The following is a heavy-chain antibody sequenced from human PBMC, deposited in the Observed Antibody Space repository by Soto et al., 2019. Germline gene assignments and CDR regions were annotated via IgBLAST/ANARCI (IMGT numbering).Heavy chain of an antibody. CDR3: AKVSVRGVNYYYYGMDV. J-gene: IGHJ6*02. D-gene: IGHD3-10*01. Sequence: EVQLLESGGGLVQPGGSLRLSCAASGFTFSSYAMSWVRQAPGKGLEWVSAISGSGGSTYYADSVKGRFTISRDNSKNTLYLQMNSPRAEDTAVYYCAKVSVRGVNYYYYGMDVWGQGTTVTVSS. CDR1: GFTFSSYA. V-gene: IGHV3-23*01. CDR2: ISGSGGST.